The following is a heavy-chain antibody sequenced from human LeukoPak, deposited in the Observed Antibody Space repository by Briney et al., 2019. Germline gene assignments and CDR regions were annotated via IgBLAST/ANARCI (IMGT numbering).Heavy chain of an antibody. V-gene: IGHV4-39*01. CDR3: ASPREMATICDAFDV. D-gene: IGHD5-24*01. J-gene: IGHJ3*01. CDR1: GGSISSSRYY. CDR2: IYYNGDT. Sequence: SETLSLTCTVSGGSISSSRYYWGWIRQPPGKGLEWIGTIYYNGDTYYNPSLNSRVTISVDTSKNQFSLKLSSVTAADTAVYYCASPREMATICDAFDVWGQGTMVIVSS.